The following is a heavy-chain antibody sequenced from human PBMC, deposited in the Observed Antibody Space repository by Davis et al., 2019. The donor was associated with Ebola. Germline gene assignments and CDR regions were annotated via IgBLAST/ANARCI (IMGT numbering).Heavy chain of an antibody. CDR2: IYYSGST. Sequence: GSLRLSCTVSGGSISSYYWSWIRQPPGKGLEWIGYIYYSGSTNYNPSLKSRVTISVDTSKDQFSLKLSSVTAADTAVYYCARHSNDFWSGYYQRWFDPWGQGTLVTVSS. V-gene: IGHV4-59*08. D-gene: IGHD3-3*01. CDR1: GGSISSYY. J-gene: IGHJ5*02. CDR3: ARHSNDFWSGYYQRWFDP.